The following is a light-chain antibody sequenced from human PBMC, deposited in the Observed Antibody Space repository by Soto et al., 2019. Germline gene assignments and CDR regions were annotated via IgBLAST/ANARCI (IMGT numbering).Light chain of an antibody. CDR1: RSVLYSVNNKNH. CDR2: WAS. Sequence: DIVMTQSPDSLAVSLGERATINCKSSRSVLYSVNNKNHLGWYQQKSGQPPKLLFYWASTRESGVPDRFSGSGSGTDFTLTISSLQAEDVAVYYCQQYYSTPYTFGQGTKVDIK. CDR3: QQYYSTPYT. V-gene: IGKV4-1*01. J-gene: IGKJ2*01.